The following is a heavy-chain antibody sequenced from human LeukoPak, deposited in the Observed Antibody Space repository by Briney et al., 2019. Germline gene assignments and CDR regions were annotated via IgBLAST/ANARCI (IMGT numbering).Heavy chain of an antibody. V-gene: IGHV4-59*08. CDR3: ARRVAVPGSYYFDY. CDR2: IYYSGAT. J-gene: IGHJ4*01. CDR1: GGSISSYY. D-gene: IGHD2-15*01. Sequence: PSETLSLSCAVSGGSISSYYWTWIRQPPGKGLEWIGFIYYSGATKYNPSLESRVTISLDTSNNQFSLRLNSVTAADTAVYYCARRVAVPGSYYFDYWSHGTLVTVSS.